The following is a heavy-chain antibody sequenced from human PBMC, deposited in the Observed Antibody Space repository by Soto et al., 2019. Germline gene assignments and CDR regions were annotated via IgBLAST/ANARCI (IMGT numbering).Heavy chain of an antibody. Sequence: GGSLRLSCAASGFTFSSYAMSWVRQAPGKGLEWVSAISGSGGSTYYADSVKGRFTISRDNSKNTLYLQMNSLRAEDTAVYYCAKDPDMSSGWYWFDPWGQGTLVTVSS. J-gene: IGHJ5*02. CDR2: ISGSGGST. CDR1: GFTFSSYA. CDR3: AKDPDMSSGWYWFDP. D-gene: IGHD6-19*01. V-gene: IGHV3-23*01.